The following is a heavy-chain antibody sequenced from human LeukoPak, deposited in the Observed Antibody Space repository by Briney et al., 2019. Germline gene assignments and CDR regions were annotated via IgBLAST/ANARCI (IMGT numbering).Heavy chain of an antibody. CDR1: GSSISSFY. CDR2: IYTGGGS. D-gene: IGHD4/OR15-4a*01. CDR3: ARRVGGNYLTYFDY. J-gene: IGHJ4*02. Sequence: PSETLSLTCNVSGSSISSFYWSWIRQPPGEGPEWIGSIYTGGGSSYNPSLKSRVTISVDTSKNQFSLKLNSLTAADTAVYYCARRVGGNYLTYFDYWAQGTLVTVSS. V-gene: IGHV4-4*09.